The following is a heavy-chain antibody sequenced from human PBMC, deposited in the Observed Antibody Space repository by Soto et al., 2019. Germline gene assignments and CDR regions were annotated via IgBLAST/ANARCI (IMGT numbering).Heavy chain of an antibody. CDR3: ARDRKGGFVMDV. CDR2: TYYRSKWYN. D-gene: IGHD3-16*01. V-gene: IGHV6-1*01. CDR1: GDSVSSNSAA. J-gene: IGHJ6*02. Sequence: HSQTLSLTCAISGDSVSSNSAAWNWVRQSPSRGLEWLGRTYYRSKWYNDYAVSVKGRISINPDTSKNLFSLQLNSVTPEDTAVYYCARDRKGGFVMDVWGQGTTVTVSS.